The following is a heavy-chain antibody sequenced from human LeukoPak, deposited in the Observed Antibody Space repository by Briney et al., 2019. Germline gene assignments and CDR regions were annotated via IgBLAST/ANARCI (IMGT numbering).Heavy chain of an antibody. CDR1: VLPFNSFW. D-gene: IGHD4-17*01. CDR3: LDYGER. Sequence: GVSVRLPCAASVLPFNSFWMHWVRQPPGKGLVWVSRISGDGKITTYADSVKGRFTVSRDNARNELYLQMNSLTVEDTAIYYCLDYGERWGQGALVTVSS. V-gene: IGHV3-74*01. J-gene: IGHJ4*02. CDR2: ISGDGKIT.